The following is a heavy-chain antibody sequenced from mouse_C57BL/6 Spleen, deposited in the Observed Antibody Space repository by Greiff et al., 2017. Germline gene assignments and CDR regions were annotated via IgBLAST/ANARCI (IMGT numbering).Heavy chain of an antibody. CDR1: GFTFSSYA. V-gene: IGHV5-4*01. J-gene: IGHJ1*03. CDR2: ISDGGSYT. CDR3: AREDYDYVWYFDV. Sequence: EVMLVESGGGLVKPGGSLKLSCAASGFTFSSYALSWVRQTPEKRLEWVATISDGGSYTYYPDNVKGRFTISRDNAKNNLYLQMSHLKSEDTAMYYCAREDYDYVWYFDVWGTGTTVTVSS. D-gene: IGHD2-4*01.